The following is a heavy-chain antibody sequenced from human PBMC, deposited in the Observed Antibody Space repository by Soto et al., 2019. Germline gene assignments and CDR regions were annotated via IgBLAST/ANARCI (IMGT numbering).Heavy chain of an antibody. CDR1: GYTLTELS. Sequence: ASVKVSCKVSGYTLTELSMHWVRQAPGKGLEWMGGFDPEDGETIYAQKFQGRVTMTEDTSTDTAYMELSSLRSEDTAVYYCARDGSGSTSRYAGEFPYFDYWGQGTLVTVSS. J-gene: IGHJ4*02. D-gene: IGHD2-2*01. V-gene: IGHV1-24*01. CDR2: FDPEDGET. CDR3: ARDGSGSTSRYAGEFPYFDY.